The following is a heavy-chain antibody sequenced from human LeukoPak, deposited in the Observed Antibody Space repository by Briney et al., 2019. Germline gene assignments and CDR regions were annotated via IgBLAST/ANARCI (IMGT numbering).Heavy chain of an antibody. D-gene: IGHD3/OR15-3a*01. J-gene: IGHJ3*02. Sequence: GESLKISCKGSGYTFTTYWIAWVRQMPGKGLEWMGIIYPGDSDLRYSPSFQGQVTISADKSISTAYLQWSSLKASDTAMYYCARPIYGRSWTFLDAFDIWGQGTMVTVSS. V-gene: IGHV5-51*01. CDR3: ARPIYGRSWTFLDAFDI. CDR2: IYPGDSDL. CDR1: GYTFTTYW.